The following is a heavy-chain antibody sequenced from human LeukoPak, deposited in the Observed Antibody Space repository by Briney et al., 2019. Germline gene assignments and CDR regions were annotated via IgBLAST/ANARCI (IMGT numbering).Heavy chain of an antibody. J-gene: IGHJ4*02. V-gene: IGHV4-34*01. Sequence: SETLSLTCAVYGGSFSGYYWSWIRQPPGKGLEWIGEINHSGSTNYNPSLKSRVTISVDTSKNQFSLKLSSVTAADTAVNYCARVGSSSSPKFPKYDYWGQGALVTVSS. CDR3: ARVGSSSSPKFPKYDY. D-gene: IGHD6-6*01. CDR2: INHSGST. CDR1: GGSFSGYY.